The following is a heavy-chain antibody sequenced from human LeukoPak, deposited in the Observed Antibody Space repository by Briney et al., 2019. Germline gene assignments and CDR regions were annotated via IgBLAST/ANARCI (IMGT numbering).Heavy chain of an antibody. CDR3: ARGNSDGDYGY. J-gene: IGHJ4*02. Sequence: SETLSLTCAVSGGSISNGGYSWSWIRQPPGKGLEWIGYTYHSGSTYYNPSLKSRVTISVDRSKNRFSLKLSSVTAADTAVYYCARGNSDGDYGYWGQGTLVTVSS. D-gene: IGHD4-17*01. CDR2: TYHSGST. V-gene: IGHV4-30-2*01. CDR1: GGSISNGGYS.